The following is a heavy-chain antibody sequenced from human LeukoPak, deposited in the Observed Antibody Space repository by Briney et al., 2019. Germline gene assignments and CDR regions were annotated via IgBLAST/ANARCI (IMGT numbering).Heavy chain of an antibody. D-gene: IGHD3-10*01. Sequence: SGTLSLTCDVSGGSVTSTNWWTWVRQPPGKGLEWIGEDHLDGRTNYNPSLKSRLIMSVDLPENHISLKLSSVTAADTAVYYCATRSKERWITKGSNGFDPWGQGTLVTVSS. J-gene: IGHJ5*02. V-gene: IGHV4-4*02. CDR3: ATRSKERWITKGSNGFDP. CDR2: DHLDGRT. CDR1: GGSVTSTNW.